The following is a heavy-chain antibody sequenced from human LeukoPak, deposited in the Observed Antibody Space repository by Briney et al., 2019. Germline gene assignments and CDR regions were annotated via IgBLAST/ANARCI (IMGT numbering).Heavy chain of an antibody. CDR1: GGSISNYY. CDR2: IYYRGNT. CDR3: ARHDDIAFFRNGLDV. J-gene: IGHJ6*02. V-gene: IGHV4-59*08. D-gene: IGHD3-3*02. Sequence: SETLSLTCSVSGGSISNYYWSWIRQPPGKGLEWIGYIYYRGNTIYNPSLKSRVTMSVDTSKNQFSLKLSSVTAADTAVYYCARHDDIAFFRNGLDVWGQGTTVTVS.